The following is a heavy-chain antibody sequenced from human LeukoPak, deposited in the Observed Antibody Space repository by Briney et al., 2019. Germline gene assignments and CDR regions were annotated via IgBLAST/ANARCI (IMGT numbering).Heavy chain of an antibody. Sequence: ASVKVSCKASGYTFTGYYMHWVRQAPGQGLEWMGWINPNSGGTNYAQKFQGRVTITTDESTSTAYMELSSLRSEDTAVYYCASSPEGYQLLSGDYWGQGTLVTVSS. V-gene: IGHV1-2*02. CDR1: GYTFTGYY. J-gene: IGHJ4*02. CDR3: ASSPEGYQLLSGDY. D-gene: IGHD2-2*01. CDR2: INPNSGGT.